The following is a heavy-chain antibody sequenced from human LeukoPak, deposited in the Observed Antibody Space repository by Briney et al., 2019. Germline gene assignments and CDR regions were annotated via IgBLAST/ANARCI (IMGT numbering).Heavy chain of an antibody. CDR1: GFTFSSYA. D-gene: IGHD6-13*01. Sequence: PGRSLRLSCAASGFTFSSYAMHWVRQAPGKGLEWVAVISYDGSNKYYADSVKGRFTISRDNSKNTLYLQMNSLRAEDTAVYYCASGYSSSWYRNWGQGTLVTVSS. J-gene: IGHJ4*02. V-gene: IGHV3-30-3*01. CDR3: ASGYSSSWYRN. CDR2: ISYDGSNK.